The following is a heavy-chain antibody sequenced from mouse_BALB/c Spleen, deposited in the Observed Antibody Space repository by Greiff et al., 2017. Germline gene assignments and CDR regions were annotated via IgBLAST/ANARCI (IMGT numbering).Heavy chain of an antibody. Sequence: VQLKESGPGLVAPSQSLSITCTVSGFSLTGYGVNWVRQPPGKGLEWLGMIWGDGSTDYNSALKSRLSISKDNSKSQVFLKMNSLQTDDTARYYCARVYYYYGSSYGYFDVWGAGTTVTVSS. D-gene: IGHD1-1*01. CDR1: GFSLTGYG. V-gene: IGHV2-6-7*01. J-gene: IGHJ1*01. CDR2: IWGDGST. CDR3: ARVYYYYGSSYGYFDV.